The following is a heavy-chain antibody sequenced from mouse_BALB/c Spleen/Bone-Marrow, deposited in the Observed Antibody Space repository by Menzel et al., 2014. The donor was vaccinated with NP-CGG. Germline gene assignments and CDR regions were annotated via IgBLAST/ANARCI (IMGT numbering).Heavy chain of an antibody. Sequence: VQLQQSGAELVMPGASVKMSCKASGHTFTDYWMHWVKQRPGQGLEWIGAIDTSDSYTSYNQKFKGKATLTVDESSRTAYMQLSSLTSEDSAVYYCARSDYRFDPLPYWGQGTLVTVSA. V-gene: IGHV1-69*01. D-gene: IGHD2-14*01. J-gene: IGHJ3*01. CDR2: IDTSDSYT. CDR3: ARSDYRFDPLPY. CDR1: GHTFTDYW.